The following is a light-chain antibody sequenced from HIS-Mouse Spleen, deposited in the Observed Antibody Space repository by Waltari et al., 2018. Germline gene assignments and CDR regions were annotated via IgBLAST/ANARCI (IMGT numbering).Light chain of an antibody. Sequence: SYELTQPPSVSVSPGQTASITCSGAKLGDTYACWYQQKPGQSTVLVIYQDSKRPSGIPERFSGSNSGNTATLTISGTQAMDEADYYCQAWDSSTAVFGTGTKVTVL. V-gene: IGLV3-1*01. J-gene: IGLJ1*01. CDR3: QAWDSSTAV. CDR2: QDS. CDR1: KLGDTY.